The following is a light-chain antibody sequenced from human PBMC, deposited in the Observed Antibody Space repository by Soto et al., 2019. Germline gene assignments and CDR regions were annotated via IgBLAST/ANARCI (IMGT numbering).Light chain of an antibody. CDR1: QDIAGY. Sequence: DIQVTQSPCSLPASVGDRVTITCLASQDIAGYLAWYQHKPGRTPELLIHGASRLQSGVPARFSGSGSGTDFTLSINSLQPEDFATYYCQQAYSLPITFGQGTRLEIK. CDR3: QQAYSLPIT. CDR2: GAS. V-gene: IGKV1D-12*01. J-gene: IGKJ5*01.